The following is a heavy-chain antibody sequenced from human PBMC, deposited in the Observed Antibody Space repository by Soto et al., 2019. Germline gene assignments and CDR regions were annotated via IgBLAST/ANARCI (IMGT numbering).Heavy chain of an antibody. D-gene: IGHD3-22*01. CDR3: ARDKPPVYYYDSSGYYPSKYYYYYGMDV. CDR2: INPNSGGT. Sequence: ASVKVSCKASGYTFTGYYMHWVRQAPGQGLEWMGWINPNSGGTNYAQKVQGRVTMTRDTSISTAYMELSRLRSDDTAVYYCARDKPPVYYYDSSGYYPSKYYYYYGMDVWGQGTTVTVSS. J-gene: IGHJ6*02. CDR1: GYTFTGYY. V-gene: IGHV1-2*02.